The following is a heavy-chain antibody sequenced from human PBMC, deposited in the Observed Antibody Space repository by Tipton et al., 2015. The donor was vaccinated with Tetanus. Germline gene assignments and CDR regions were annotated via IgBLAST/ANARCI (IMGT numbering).Heavy chain of an antibody. Sequence: GLVKPSETLSLTCTVFGGSVSSGSYYWAWIRKPPGRGLEYIGYILYGASTHYNPSLKSRVTVSADPSQNQFSLKLSSVTAADTAVYYCASIHDFLSGHFDFWGQGTLVTVSS. J-gene: IGHJ4*02. D-gene: IGHD3-3*01. V-gene: IGHV4-61*01. CDR1: GGSVSSGSYY. CDR3: ASIHDFLSGHFDF. CDR2: ILYGAST.